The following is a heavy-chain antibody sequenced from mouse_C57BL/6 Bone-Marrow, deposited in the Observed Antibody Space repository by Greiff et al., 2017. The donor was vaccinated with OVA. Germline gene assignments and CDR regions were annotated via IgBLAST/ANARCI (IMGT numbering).Heavy chain of an antibody. CDR1: GYTFTSYS. Sequence: VQLEQSGAELVRPGASVKMSCKASGYTFTSYSMHWVKQRPGQGLEWIGYINPSSGYTKYNQKFKDKATLTADKSSSTAYMQLSSLTSEDSAVYDCASYGCASREEGYFDVWGTGTTVTVSS. J-gene: IGHJ1*03. CDR2: INPSSGYT. CDR3: ASYGCASREEGYFDV. V-gene: IGHV1-4*01. D-gene: IGHD3-3*01.